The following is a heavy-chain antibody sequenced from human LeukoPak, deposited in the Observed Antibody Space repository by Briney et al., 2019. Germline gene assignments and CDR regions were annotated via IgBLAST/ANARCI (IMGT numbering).Heavy chain of an antibody. CDR1: GGTFSSYA. D-gene: IGHD3-22*01. V-gene: IGHV1-69*04. CDR3: ARATYYYDSSGYKTGPFDI. CDR2: IIPILGIA. Sequence: WVKVSCKASGGTFSSYAISWVRQAPGQGLEWMGRIIPILGIANYAQKFQGRVTITADKSTSTAYMELSSLRSEDTAVYYCARATYYYDSSGYKTGPFDIWGQGTMVTVSS. J-gene: IGHJ3*02.